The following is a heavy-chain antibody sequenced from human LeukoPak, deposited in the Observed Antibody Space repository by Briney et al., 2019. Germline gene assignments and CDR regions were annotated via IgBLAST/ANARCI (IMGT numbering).Heavy chain of an antibody. CDR1: GFTFSSYS. D-gene: IGHD2-2*03. CDR3: ARDAMDIVVVPAAIWIAP. J-gene: IGHJ5*02. CDR2: ISSSSSYI. Sequence: GGCLRLSCAASGFTFSSYSMNWGRQAPGKGLEWVSSISSSSSYIYYADSVKGRFTISRDNAKNSLYLQMNSLRAEDTAVYYCARDAMDIVVVPAAIWIAPCGQGSPVTVSS. V-gene: IGHV3-21*01.